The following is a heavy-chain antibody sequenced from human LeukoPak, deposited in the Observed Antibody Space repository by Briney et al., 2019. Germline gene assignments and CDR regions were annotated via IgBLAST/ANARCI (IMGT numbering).Heavy chain of an antibody. CDR1: GGSFSGYY. J-gene: IGHJ6*03. D-gene: IGHD4-17*01. CDR3: ARGADYVIFGYYYYYVDV. Sequence: ASETLSLTCAVYGGSFSGYYWSWIRQPPGKGLEWIGEINHSGSTSYNPSLKSRVTISVDTSKNQFSLKLSSVTAADTAVYYCARGADYVIFGYYYYYVDVWGKGTTVTVSS. V-gene: IGHV4-34*01. CDR2: INHSGST.